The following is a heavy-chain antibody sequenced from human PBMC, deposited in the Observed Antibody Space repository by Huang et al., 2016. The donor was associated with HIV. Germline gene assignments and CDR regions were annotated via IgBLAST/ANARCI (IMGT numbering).Heavy chain of an antibody. V-gene: IGHV4-59*01. D-gene: IGHD6-6*01. CDR2: IYYIGST. CDR1: GGSMSRYY. Sequence: QVQLQESGPGLVKPSETLSLTCTVSGGSMSRYYWSWIRQPPGKGREWIGYIYYIGSTNDNPALKSRVAISVDTSKNQFALRLSSVTAADTAVYYCASASIAARRWFDPWGQGSLVTVSS. CDR3: ASASIAARRWFDP. J-gene: IGHJ5*02.